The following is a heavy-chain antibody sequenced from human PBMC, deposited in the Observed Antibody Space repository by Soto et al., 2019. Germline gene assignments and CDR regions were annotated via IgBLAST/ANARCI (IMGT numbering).Heavy chain of an antibody. Sequence: GESLKISCKGSGYSFTNYWITWVRQMPGKGLEWMGRIDPSDSYSNYSPSFQGHVIISADKSISTAYLLWSSLKASDTAMYYCARHSVRAGTREFDYWGQGTLVTVSS. V-gene: IGHV5-10-1*01. CDR2: IDPSDSYS. D-gene: IGHD6-13*01. CDR1: GYSFTNYW. J-gene: IGHJ4*02. CDR3: ARHSVRAGTREFDY.